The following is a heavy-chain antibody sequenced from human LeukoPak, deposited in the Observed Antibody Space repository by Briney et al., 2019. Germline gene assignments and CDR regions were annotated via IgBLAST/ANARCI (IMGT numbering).Heavy chain of an antibody. V-gene: IGHV1-69*04. Sequence: ASVKVSCKASGGTFISYAISWVRQAPGQGLEWMGRIIPILGIANYAQKFQGRVTITADKSTSTAYMELSSLRSEDTAVYYCASMITFGGVMSYWGQGTLVTVSS. CDR1: GGTFISYA. J-gene: IGHJ4*02. CDR2: IIPILGIA. D-gene: IGHD3-16*01. CDR3: ASMITFGGVMSY.